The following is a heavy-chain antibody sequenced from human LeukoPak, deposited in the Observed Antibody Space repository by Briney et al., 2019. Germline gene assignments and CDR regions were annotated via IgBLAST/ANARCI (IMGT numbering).Heavy chain of an antibody. CDR3: AKNRAGYNWYFDL. Sequence: GGSLRLSCAASGFTFSSYAMSWVRQAPGKGLEWVSATSGGGGSTYYADSVKGRFTISRDNSKNTLYLQMNSLRAEDTAVYYCAKNRAGYNWYFDLWGRGTLVTVSS. CDR1: GFTFSSYA. V-gene: IGHV3-23*01. J-gene: IGHJ2*01. CDR2: TSGGGGST. D-gene: IGHD3-9*01.